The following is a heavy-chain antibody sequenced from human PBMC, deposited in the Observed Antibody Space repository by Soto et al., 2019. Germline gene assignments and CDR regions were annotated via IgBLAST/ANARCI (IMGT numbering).Heavy chain of an antibody. V-gene: IGHV1-46*01. CDR1: GYSFTSYY. D-gene: IGHD6-6*01. J-gene: IGHJ5*02. Sequence: QVQLVQSGAEVKKRGASVKVSCKASGYSFTSYYMHWVRQAPGQGLEWMGIINPSGGSTNYTQKFQGRVTMTRDTSTSTVYMELSSLRFEDTAVYYCARGRVRSSSGVSWFDPWGQGTLVTVSS. CDR2: INPSGGST. CDR3: ARGRVRSSSGVSWFDP.